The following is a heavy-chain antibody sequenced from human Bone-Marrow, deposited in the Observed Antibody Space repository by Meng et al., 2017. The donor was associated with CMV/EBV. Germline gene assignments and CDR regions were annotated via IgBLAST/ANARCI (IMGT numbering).Heavy chain of an antibody. J-gene: IGHJ4*02. CDR2: TYDGVRDS. CDR1: GFSFTSFG. V-gene: IGHV3-23*03. D-gene: IGHD6-19*01. CDR3: ANGESVPGTFDY. Sequence: GESLKISCAASGFSFTSFGMNWVRQIPGKGLQWIANTYDGVRDSRYADSVKGRFTISRDNSKNTLYLQMSSLRPEDTAVYYCANGESVPGTFDYWGQGTLVTVSS.